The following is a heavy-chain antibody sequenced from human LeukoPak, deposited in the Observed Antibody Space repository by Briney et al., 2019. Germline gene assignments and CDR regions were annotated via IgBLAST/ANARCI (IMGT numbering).Heavy chain of an antibody. D-gene: IGHD3-22*01. Sequence: PGRSLRLSCAASGFAFSSYGMHWVRQAPGKGLEWVAVISYDGSNKYYADSVKGRFTISRDNSKNTLYLQMNSLRAEDTAVYYCAKLVHYYHSNSVYQGDYYYYGMDVWGQGTMVTVSS. CDR2: ISYDGSNK. CDR3: AKLVHYYHSNSVYQGDYYYYGMDV. CDR1: GFAFSSYG. V-gene: IGHV3-30*18. J-gene: IGHJ6*02.